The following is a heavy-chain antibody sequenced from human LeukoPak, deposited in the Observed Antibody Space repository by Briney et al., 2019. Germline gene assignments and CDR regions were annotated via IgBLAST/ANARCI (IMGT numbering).Heavy chain of an antibody. V-gene: IGHV1-46*01. CDR3: ARVWDGYNPGLGD. D-gene: IGHD5-24*01. CDR1: GYTFTSYY. CDR2: INPSGGST. Sequence: GASVKVSCKASGYTFTSYYMHWVRRAPGQGLEWMGIINPSGGSTSYAQKFQGRVAMTRDTSTSTVYMELSSLRSEDTAVYYCARVWDGYNPGLGDWGQGTLVTVSS. J-gene: IGHJ4*02.